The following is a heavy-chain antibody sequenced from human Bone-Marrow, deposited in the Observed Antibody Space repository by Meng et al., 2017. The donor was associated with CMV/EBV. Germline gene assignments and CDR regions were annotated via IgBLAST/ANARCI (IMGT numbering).Heavy chain of an antibody. CDR2: IYPGDSDT. D-gene: IGHD2-2*01. CDR1: GYSFTSYW. V-gene: IGHV5-51*01. J-gene: IGHJ6*02. CDR3: ARVSPTIHYYYYGMDV. Sequence: GGSLRLSCKGSGYSFTSYWIGWVRQMPGKGLEWMGIIYPGDSDTRYSPSFQGQVTISADKSISTAYLQWSSLKASDTAVYYCARVSPTIHYYYYGMDVWGQGTTVTVSS.